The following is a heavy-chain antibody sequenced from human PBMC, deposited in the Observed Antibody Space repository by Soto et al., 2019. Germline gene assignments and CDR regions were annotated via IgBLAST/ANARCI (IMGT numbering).Heavy chain of an antibody. CDR2: IYYSGST. CDR1: GGSISSYY. CDR3: AHLSSGR. D-gene: IGHD6-25*01. V-gene: IGHV4-59*08. Sequence: SETLSLTCTVSGGSISSYYWSWIRQPPGKGLEWIGYIYYSGSTNYNPSLKSRVTISVDTSKNQFSLKLSSVTAADTAVYYCAHLSSGRWGQGTMVTVSS. J-gene: IGHJ3*01.